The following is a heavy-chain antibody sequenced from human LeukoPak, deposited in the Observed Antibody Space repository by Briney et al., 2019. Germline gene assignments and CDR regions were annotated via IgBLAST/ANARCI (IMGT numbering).Heavy chain of an antibody. CDR2: IPYDGRNK. V-gene: IGHV3-30*04. CDR1: GFTFSSYA. J-gene: IGHJ5*02. Sequence: GGSLRLSCAASGFTFSSYAMHWVRQAPGKGLEWVAVIPYDGRNKYYADSVKGRFTISRDNSKNTLYLQMNSLRAEDTAVYYCAKGFGAYGSGREFDPWGQGTLVTVSS. CDR3: AKGFGAYGSGREFDP. D-gene: IGHD3-10*01.